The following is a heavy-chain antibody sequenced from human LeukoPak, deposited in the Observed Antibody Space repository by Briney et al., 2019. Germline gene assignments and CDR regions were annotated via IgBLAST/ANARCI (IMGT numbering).Heavy chain of an antibody. D-gene: IGHD3-10*01. V-gene: IGHV4-39*01. Sequence: SETLSLTCTVSGGSLSSSSYYWGWIRQPPGKGLEWIGSIYYSGSTYYNPSLKSRVTISVDTSKNQFSLKLSSVTAADTAVYYCARSSLTLVRGVRTADYWGQGTPVTVSS. J-gene: IGHJ4*02. CDR3: ARSSLTLVRGVRTADY. CDR2: IYYSGST. CDR1: GGSLSSSSYY.